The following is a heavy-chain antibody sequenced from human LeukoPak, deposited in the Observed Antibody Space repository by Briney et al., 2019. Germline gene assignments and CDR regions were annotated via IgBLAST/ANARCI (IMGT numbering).Heavy chain of an antibody. CDR2: INPSGGST. Sequence: ASVKVSCKAPGYTFTSYYMHWVRQAPGQGLEWMGIINPSGGSTSYAQKFQGRVTMTRDTSTSTVYMELSSLRSEDTAVYYCARVSYGDHDLDYWGQGTLVTVSS. CDR3: ARVSYGDHDLDY. D-gene: IGHD4-17*01. V-gene: IGHV1-46*01. J-gene: IGHJ4*02. CDR1: GYTFTSYY.